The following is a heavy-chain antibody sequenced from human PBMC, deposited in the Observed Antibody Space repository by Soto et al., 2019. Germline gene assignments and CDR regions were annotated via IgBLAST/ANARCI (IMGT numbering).Heavy chain of an antibody. CDR3: AKGDLYDFWSGYYTSLYYYYYMDV. CDR2: ISGSGGST. J-gene: IGHJ6*03. Sequence: VQLLESGGGLVQPGGSLRLSCAASGFTFSSYAMSWVRQAPGKGLEWVSAISGSGGSTYYADSVKGRFTISRDNSKNTLYLQMNSLRAEDTAVYYCAKGDLYDFWSGYYTSLYYYYYMDVWGKGTTVTVSS. D-gene: IGHD3-3*01. CDR1: GFTFSSYA. V-gene: IGHV3-23*01.